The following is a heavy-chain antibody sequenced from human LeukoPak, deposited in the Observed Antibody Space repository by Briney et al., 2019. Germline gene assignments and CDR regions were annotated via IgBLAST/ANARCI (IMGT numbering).Heavy chain of an antibody. Sequence: PSEALSLTCTVSGGSISSSSYYWGWIRQPPGKGLEWIGSIYYSGSTYYNPSLKSRVTISVDTSKNQFSLKLSSVTAADTAVYYCAREMVGAIVHYYYGMDVWGQGTTVTVSS. CDR1: GGSISSSSYY. D-gene: IGHD1-26*01. CDR3: AREMVGAIVHYYYGMDV. V-gene: IGHV4-39*07. J-gene: IGHJ6*02. CDR2: IYYSGST.